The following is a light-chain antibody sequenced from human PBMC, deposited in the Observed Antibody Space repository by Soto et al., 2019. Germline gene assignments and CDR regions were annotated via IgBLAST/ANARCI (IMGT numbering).Light chain of an antibody. CDR1: SSNIGSNY. V-gene: IGLV1-47*02. Sequence: QSVLTQSPSASATPGQRVTISGSGSSSNIGSNYVYWYRQLPGTAPKLIIYSDTQRPSGVPDRFSGSKSGTSASLVISGLRSEDEADYYCAAWDGSLSGRVFGGGTKLTVL. J-gene: IGLJ2*01. CDR3: AAWDGSLSGRV. CDR2: SDT.